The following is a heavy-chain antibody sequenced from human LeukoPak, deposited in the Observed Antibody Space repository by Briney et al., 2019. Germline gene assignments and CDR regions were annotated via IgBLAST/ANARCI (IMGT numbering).Heavy chain of an antibody. D-gene: IGHD3-9*01. CDR1: GFTFSSYS. Sequence: PGGSLRLSCAASGFTFSSYSMNWVRQAPGKGLEWVSSITSSGRYIYYADSVKGRFTISRDNSENSLYLQMNSLRAEDTAVYYCARYPVYDILTAYDYWGQGTLVTVSS. V-gene: IGHV3-21*01. J-gene: IGHJ4*02. CDR3: ARYPVYDILTAYDY. CDR2: ITSSGRYI.